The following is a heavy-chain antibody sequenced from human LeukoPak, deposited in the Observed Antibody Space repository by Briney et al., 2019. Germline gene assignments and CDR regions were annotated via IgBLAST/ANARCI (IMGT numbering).Heavy chain of an antibody. CDR2: IRYDGGNK. CDR1: GFTFSSYG. Sequence: TGGSLRLSCAASGFTFSSYGMHWVRRAPGKGLEWVAFIRYDGGNKYYADSVKGRFTISRDNSKNTLYLQMSSLRTEDTAAYYCAKDLGFDYWGQGTLVTVSS. CDR3: AKDLGFDY. J-gene: IGHJ4*02. D-gene: IGHD3-16*01. V-gene: IGHV3-30*02.